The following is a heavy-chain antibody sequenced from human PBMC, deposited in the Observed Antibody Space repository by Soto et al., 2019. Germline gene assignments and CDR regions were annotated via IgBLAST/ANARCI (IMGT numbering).Heavy chain of an antibody. CDR3: TPSTNYNYYYYFHY. V-gene: IGHV2-70*01. CDR2: IEWEEEK. D-gene: IGHD1-7*01. J-gene: IGHJ4*02. CDR1: GFSLSRKGMS. Sequence: SGPTLVNPKPTLILTCAFSGFSLSRKGMSVSWIRQPPGKALEFLALIEWEEEKFYSPSLRTRLTVSKDTCKSQVVLTLTNVDPVDTATYYCTPSTNYNYYYYFHYWGQGPLVTVSA.